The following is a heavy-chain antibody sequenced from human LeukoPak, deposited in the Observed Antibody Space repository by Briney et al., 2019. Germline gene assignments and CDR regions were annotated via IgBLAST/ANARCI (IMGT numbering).Heavy chain of an antibody. J-gene: IGHJ4*02. D-gene: IGHD3-3*01. CDR1: GGSISSYY. CDR2: IYYSGNP. CDR3: ARQEEWLFFDY. Sequence: SETLSLTCTLSGGSISSYYWSWIRQPPGKGLGWIGYIYYSGNPNSNPSLKSRVTISVDTSKNQFSLTLSSVTAADTAVYCCARQEEWLFFDYWGQGTLVTVSS. V-gene: IGHV4-59*08.